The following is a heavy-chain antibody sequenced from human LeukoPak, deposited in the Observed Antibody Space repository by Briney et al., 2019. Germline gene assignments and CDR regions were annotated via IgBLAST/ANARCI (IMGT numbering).Heavy chain of an antibody. D-gene: IGHD1-1*01. V-gene: IGHV3-48*03. CDR3: ARLTGTTGFDY. Sequence: GGSLRLSCAASGFTFSSYEMNWVRQAPGKGLEWVSYISSSGSTIYYADSVKGRFTISRDNAKNSLNLQLNSLRADDTAVYYCARLTGTTGFDYWGQGTLVTVSS. CDR2: ISSSGSTI. CDR1: GFTFSSYE. J-gene: IGHJ4*02.